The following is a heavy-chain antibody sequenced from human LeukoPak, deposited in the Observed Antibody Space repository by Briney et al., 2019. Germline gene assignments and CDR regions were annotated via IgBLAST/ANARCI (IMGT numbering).Heavy chain of an antibody. Sequence: PSETLSLTCSVSGGSIDTIRYYWGWIRQPPGKGLEWIASIYYSGSTYYNPSLKSRLTMSLDTSKNQFSLKLNSVTAADTAIYYCARDLGDWDAFDIWGQGTMVTVS. J-gene: IGHJ3*02. D-gene: IGHD3-16*01. CDR1: GGSIDTIRYY. CDR3: ARDLGDWDAFDI. CDR2: IYYSGST. V-gene: IGHV4-39*07.